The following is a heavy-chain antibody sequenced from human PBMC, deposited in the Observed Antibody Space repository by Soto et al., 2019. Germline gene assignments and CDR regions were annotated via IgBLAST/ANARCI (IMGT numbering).Heavy chain of an antibody. Sequence: QVQLVESGGGVVQPGRSLSLSCAASGFTFTTQGMHWVRQSPGKGLEWVASIAYDGSNRNYGDPVKGRFFVSRHNPKETVSLQMNSLRDEDTAVYFCAKDRGGSWTFDYWGQGILVIVSS. CDR1: GFTFTTQG. CDR3: AKDRGGSWTFDY. CDR2: IAYDGSNR. D-gene: IGHD6-13*01. V-gene: IGHV3-30*18. J-gene: IGHJ4*02.